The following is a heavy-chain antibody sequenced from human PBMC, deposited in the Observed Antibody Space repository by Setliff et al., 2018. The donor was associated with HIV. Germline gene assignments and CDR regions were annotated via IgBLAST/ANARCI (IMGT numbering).Heavy chain of an antibody. V-gene: IGHV1-46*01. D-gene: IGHD2-15*01. J-gene: IGHJ4*02. CDR3: ARGSRITVVAILTYSRFDY. Sequence: ASVKVSCKASGYTFTGYYMHWVRQAPGQGLEWMGIINPSGGRTNYAQKFQGRVTMTRDTSTSTVYMELSSLRSEDTAVYFCARGSRITVVAILTYSRFDYWGQGTLVTVSS. CDR2: INPSGGRT. CDR1: GYTFTGYY.